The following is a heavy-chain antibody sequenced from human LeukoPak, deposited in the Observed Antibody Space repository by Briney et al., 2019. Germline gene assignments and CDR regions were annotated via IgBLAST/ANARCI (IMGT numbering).Heavy chain of an antibody. J-gene: IGHJ5*02. D-gene: IGHD6-13*01. V-gene: IGHV1-69*13. Sequence: SVKVSCKASGYTFTSYYMHWVRQAPGQGLEWMGGIIPIFGTANYAQKFQGRVTITADESTSTAYMELSSLRSEDTAVYYCAREWQQLVPVIDPWGQGTLVTVSS. CDR3: AREWQQLVPVIDP. CDR2: IIPIFGTA. CDR1: GYTFTSYY.